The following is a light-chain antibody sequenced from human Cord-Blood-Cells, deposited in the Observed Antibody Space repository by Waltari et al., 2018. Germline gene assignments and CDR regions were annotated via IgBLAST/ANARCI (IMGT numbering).Light chain of an antibody. CDR2: AAS. CDR3: QQSYSTPFT. Sequence: DIQMSQSPSSRSASVGDRVTITCRASQSISSYLNWYQQKPGKAPKLLIYAASSLQSGGPSRFSGSGSGTDFTLTISSLQPEDFATYYCQQSYSTPFTFGPGTKVDIK. J-gene: IGKJ3*01. V-gene: IGKV1-39*01. CDR1: QSISSY.